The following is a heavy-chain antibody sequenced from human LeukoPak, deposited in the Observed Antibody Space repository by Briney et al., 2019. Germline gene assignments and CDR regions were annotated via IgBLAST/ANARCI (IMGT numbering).Heavy chain of an antibody. V-gene: IGHV3-23*01. CDR3: ARVGATPDSSGWTLYYYYYMDV. D-gene: IGHD6-19*01. CDR1: GFTFSSYG. Sequence: GGSLRLSCAASGFTFSSYGMSWVRQAPGKGLEWVSAVTSGRSTYYADSVKGRFTVSRDNSKNTLYLQMNSLRAEDTAVYYCARVGATPDSSGWTLYYYYYMDVWGKGTTVTISS. J-gene: IGHJ6*03. CDR2: VTSGRST.